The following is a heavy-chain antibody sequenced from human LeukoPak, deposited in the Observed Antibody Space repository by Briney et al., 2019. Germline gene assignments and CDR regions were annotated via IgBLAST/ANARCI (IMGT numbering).Heavy chain of an antibody. D-gene: IGHD3-10*01. V-gene: IGHV3-33*01. CDR1: GFTFSSYG. J-gene: IGHJ4*02. CDR3: ARDQSYYGSGIDY. Sequence: GGSLRLSCAASGFTFSSYGMHWVRQAPGKGLEGVAVIWYDGSNKYYADSVKGRFTISRDNSKNTLYLQMNSLRAEDTAVYYCARDQSYYGSGIDYWGQGTLVTVSS. CDR2: IWYDGSNK.